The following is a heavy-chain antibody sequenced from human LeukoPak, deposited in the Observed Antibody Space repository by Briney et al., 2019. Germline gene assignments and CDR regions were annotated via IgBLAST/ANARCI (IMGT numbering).Heavy chain of an antibody. CDR3: AREDIIYDFWSGYPPSNAFDI. CDR1: GGSISNYY. Sequence: PSETLSLTCTVSGGSISNYYWSWIRQPAGKGLEWIGRIYTSGSTNYNPSLKSRVTMSVDTSKNQFSLKQSSVTAADTAVYYCAREDIIYDFWSGYPPSNAFDIWGRGTMVTVSS. J-gene: IGHJ3*02. CDR2: IYTSGST. V-gene: IGHV4-4*07. D-gene: IGHD3-3*01.